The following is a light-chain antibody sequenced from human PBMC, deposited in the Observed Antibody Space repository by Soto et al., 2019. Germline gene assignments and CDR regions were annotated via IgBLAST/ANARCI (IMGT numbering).Light chain of an antibody. CDR3: QQYNNWPPIT. J-gene: IGKJ5*01. CDR1: QSVSSN. Sequence: EIVMTQSPATLSVSPGQRATLSCRASQSVSSNLAWYQQKPGQAPRLLIYGASTRATGIPTRFSGSGSATAFTLTISSLQSEDFAVYYCQQYNNWPPITFGQGTRLEIK. CDR2: GAS. V-gene: IGKV3-15*01.